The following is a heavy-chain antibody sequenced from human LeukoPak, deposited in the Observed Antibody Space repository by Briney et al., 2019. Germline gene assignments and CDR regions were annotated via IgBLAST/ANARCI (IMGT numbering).Heavy chain of an antibody. J-gene: IGHJ4*02. CDR2: ISYDGGNK. CDR1: GFTFSSYA. D-gene: IGHD3-3*01. Sequence: GGSLRLSCAASGFTFSSYAMHWVRQAPGKGLEGVAVISYDGGNKYYADSVKGRFTISRDNSKNTLYLQMNSLRAEDTAVYYCARDTSGYYTEYYFDYWGQGTLVTVSS. V-gene: IGHV3-30-3*01. CDR3: ARDTSGYYTEYYFDY.